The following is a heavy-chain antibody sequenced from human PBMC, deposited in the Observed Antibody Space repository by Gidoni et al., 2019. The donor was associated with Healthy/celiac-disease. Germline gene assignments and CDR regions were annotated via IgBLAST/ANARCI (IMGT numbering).Heavy chain of an antibody. J-gene: IGHJ4*02. CDR1: GYSISSGYY. CDR3: ARDTFIDYDSSGYLSPPRGY. Sequence: QVQLQESGPGLVKPSETLSLTCAVPGYSISSGYYWGWIRQPPGKGLEWIGSIYHSGSTYYNPSLKSRVTISVDTSKNQFSLKLSSVTAADTAVYYCARDTFIDYDSSGYLSPPRGYWGQGTLVTVSS. D-gene: IGHD3-22*01. V-gene: IGHV4-38-2*02. CDR2: IYHSGST.